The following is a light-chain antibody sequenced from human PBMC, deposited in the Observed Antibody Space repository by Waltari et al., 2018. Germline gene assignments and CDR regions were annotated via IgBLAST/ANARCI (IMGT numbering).Light chain of an antibody. J-gene: IGKJ4*01. V-gene: IGKV4-1*01. CDR3: QQYITTLT. CDR2: WAS. Sequence: DFVMTQSPDSLAVSLGERATINCKSSQTILYSPTNRNYLAWYQQRPAQPPKLLIYWASVRASGGPDRCSGSGSGTDFTLTISSLQPEDVAVYYCQQYITTLTFGGGTKVEIK. CDR1: QTILYSPTNRNY.